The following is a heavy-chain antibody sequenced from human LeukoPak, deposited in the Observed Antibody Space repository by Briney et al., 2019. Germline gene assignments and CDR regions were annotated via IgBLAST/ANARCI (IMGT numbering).Heavy chain of an antibody. CDR2: INHSGST. J-gene: IGHJ4*02. CDR1: GGSFSGYY. Sequence: PSETLSLTCAVYGGSFSGYYWSWIRQPPGKGLEWIGEINHSGSTYYNPSLKSRVTISVDTSKNQFSLKLRYVTAADTAVYYCARVTGYMVEDFFDYWGQGTLVTVSS. D-gene: IGHD3-9*01. V-gene: IGHV4-34*01. CDR3: ARVTGYMVEDFFDY.